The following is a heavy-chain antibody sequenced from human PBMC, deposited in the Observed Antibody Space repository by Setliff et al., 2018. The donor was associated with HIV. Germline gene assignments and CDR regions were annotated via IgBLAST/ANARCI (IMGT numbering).Heavy chain of an antibody. D-gene: IGHD3-16*02. CDR3: ARDLGVSYRHYIKGNYFDN. J-gene: IGHJ4*02. CDR1: GFSFSNSW. Sequence: GGSLRLSCAASGFSFSNSWMTWVRQAPGKGLEWVATIKEDGREKYYVGSVKGRFTISRDNAKRSLYLQMNRLKTDDTAFYYCARDLGVSYRHYIKGNYFDNWGQGTLVTVSS. CDR2: IKEDGREK. V-gene: IGHV3-7*01.